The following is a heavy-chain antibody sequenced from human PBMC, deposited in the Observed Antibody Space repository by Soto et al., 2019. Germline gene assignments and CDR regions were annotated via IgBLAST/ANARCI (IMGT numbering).Heavy chain of an antibody. CDR1: GFTFSGSA. V-gene: IGHV3-73*01. CDR2: IGHIGGTYAT. D-gene: IGHD2-15*01. CDR3: RHSQEVAPDS. J-gene: IGHJ4*02. Sequence: EVQLVESGGGLVQPGGSLKLSCAASGFTFSGSAMHWVRQASGKGLEWVGRIGHIGGTYATAYAAPVKGRFTISRDDSKNTAYLQMDSLKTDDTAVYYCRHSQEVAPDSWGQGTLVTVS.